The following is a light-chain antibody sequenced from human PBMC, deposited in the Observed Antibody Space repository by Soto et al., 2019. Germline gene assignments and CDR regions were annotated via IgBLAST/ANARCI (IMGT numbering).Light chain of an antibody. J-gene: IGKJ2*01. Sequence: VLMTQSPLSMPVNLGEPAAISCRSSQSLDHRYGNTYLSWFHQRPGQSPRRLIFYASKRDFGFPDRCSGSGSVSDFTLLIRRLKTRACGIYFCLQGIRWTPYTLGPGTMMVI. CDR2: YAS. V-gene: IGKV2-30*02. CDR1: QSLDHRYGNTY. CDR3: LQGIRWTPYT.